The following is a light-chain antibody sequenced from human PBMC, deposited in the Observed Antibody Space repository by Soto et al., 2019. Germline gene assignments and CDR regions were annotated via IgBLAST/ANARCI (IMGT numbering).Light chain of an antibody. CDR1: QGIRND. Sequence: AIQMTQSPSSLSASVGDRDTITCRASQGIRNDLGWYQQKPGKAPKLLIYAASSLQSGVPSRFSGSGSGTDFTLTISSLQPEDFASYYCLQDYNDPWTFGQGTKVEIK. V-gene: IGKV1-6*01. J-gene: IGKJ1*01. CDR3: LQDYNDPWT. CDR2: AAS.